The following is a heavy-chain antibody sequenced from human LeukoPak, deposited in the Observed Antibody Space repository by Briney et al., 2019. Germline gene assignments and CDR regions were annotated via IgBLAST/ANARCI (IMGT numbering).Heavy chain of an antibody. J-gene: IGHJ5*02. CDR2: IRDDGSNK. D-gene: IGHD2-2*01. V-gene: IGHV3-30*02. Sequence: PGGSLRLSCAASGFTFSSYGMHWVRQAPGKGLEWVAFIRDDGSNKYYADSVKGRFTISRDNSKNTLYLQMNSLRAEDTAVYYCAKDIGHCSSTSCSNWFDPWGQGTLVTVSS. CDR1: GFTFSSYG. CDR3: AKDIGHCSSTSCSNWFDP.